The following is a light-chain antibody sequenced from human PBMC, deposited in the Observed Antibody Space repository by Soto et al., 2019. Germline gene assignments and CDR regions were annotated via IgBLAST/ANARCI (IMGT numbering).Light chain of an antibody. Sequence: EIVLTHSPGTLSLSPCERATLSFSASQSVHSNYLAWYQQKPGQAPSLLIYGAFTRATGIPARFSGTGSGTEFTLTISSLQSEDFALYYCQQYNDWPLTFGQGTKVDIK. V-gene: IGKV3-15*01. CDR3: QQYNDWPLT. J-gene: IGKJ1*01. CDR1: QSVHSN. CDR2: GAF.